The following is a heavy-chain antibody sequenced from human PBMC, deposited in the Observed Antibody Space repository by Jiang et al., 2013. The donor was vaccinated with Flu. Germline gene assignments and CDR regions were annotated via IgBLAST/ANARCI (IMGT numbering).Heavy chain of an antibody. CDR3: ARRDDYGDYRFDY. Sequence: GPGLVKPSETLSLTCTVSGGSISSNNYYWGWIRQPPGKGLEWIGSLYYSGSTYNPSLKSRVTISVDTSKNQFSLKLSSVTAADTAVYYCARRDDYGDYRFDYWGQGTLVTVSS. CDR2: LYYSGST. CDR1: GGSISSNNYY. V-gene: IGHV4-39*07. J-gene: IGHJ4*02. D-gene: IGHD4-17*01.